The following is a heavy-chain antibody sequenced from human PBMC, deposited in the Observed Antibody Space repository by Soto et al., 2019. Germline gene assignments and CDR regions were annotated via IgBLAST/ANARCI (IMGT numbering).Heavy chain of an antibody. Sequence: GGSLRLSCAASGFSFSNYRMHWFRQAPGKGLVWVSRINADGTSTIYADSVKGRFTISRDNAKNTFYLQMNGLRAEDTAVYYCAKGASGILDIWGQGTMVTVSS. J-gene: IGHJ3*02. V-gene: IGHV3-74*01. CDR2: INADGTST. CDR3: AKGASGILDI. CDR1: GFSFSNYR. D-gene: IGHD1-20*01.